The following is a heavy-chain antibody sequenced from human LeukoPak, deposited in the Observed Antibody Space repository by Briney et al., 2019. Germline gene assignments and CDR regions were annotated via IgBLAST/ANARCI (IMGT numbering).Heavy chain of an antibody. D-gene: IGHD5-18*01. Sequence: GASVRVSCKTSGYTFTSYGVSWVRQAPGQRLEWMGWISTYNYNTNYAQKFRGRVTLTKDTSTSTVYMELRSLRSDDTAIYYCARQVDTTLALPDYWGQGTLVLVSS. V-gene: IGHV1-18*01. J-gene: IGHJ4*02. CDR2: ISTYNYNT. CDR3: ARQVDTTLALPDY. CDR1: GYTFTSYG.